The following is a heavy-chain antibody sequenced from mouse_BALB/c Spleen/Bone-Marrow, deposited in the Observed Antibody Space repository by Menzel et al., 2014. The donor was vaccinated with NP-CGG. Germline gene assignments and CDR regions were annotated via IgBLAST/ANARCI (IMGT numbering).Heavy chain of an antibody. CDR1: GFNIRDTY. D-gene: IGHD4-1*01. J-gene: IGHJ4*01. V-gene: IGHV14-3*02. CDR3: ARWEYYAMDY. Sequence: VQLQQSGAELVKPGASVKLSCTASGFNIRDTYMHWVKQRPEQGLEWIGRIDPANGNTKYDPKFQGKATITADTSSNTAFLQLSSLTSEDTAVYYCARWEYYAMDYWCQGTSVTGSS. CDR2: IDPANGNT.